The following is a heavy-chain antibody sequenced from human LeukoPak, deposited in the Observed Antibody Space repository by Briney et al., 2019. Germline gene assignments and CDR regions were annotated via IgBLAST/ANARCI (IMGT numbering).Heavy chain of an antibody. CDR3: ARRGLGYCSSTSCYRFDY. Sequence: SETLSLTCAVYGGSLSVYYWSWIRQPPGRGLEWIGEINHSGGTNYNPSLKSRVTISVDTSKNQFSLKLSSVTAADTAVYYGARRGLGYCSSTSCYRFDYWGQGTLVIVSS. CDR2: INHSGGT. D-gene: IGHD2-2*02. V-gene: IGHV4-34*01. CDR1: GGSLSVYY. J-gene: IGHJ4*02.